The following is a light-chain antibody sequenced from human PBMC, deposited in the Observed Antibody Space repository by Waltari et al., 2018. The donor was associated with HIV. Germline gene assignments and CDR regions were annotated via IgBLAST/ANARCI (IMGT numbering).Light chain of an antibody. CDR2: EVS. CDR3: NSYVGSNNYI. J-gene: IGLJ1*01. Sequence: QSALTQPPSASGSPGQSVTISCTGTSSAVGGYTYVSWYQHHPGKAPTLMIYEVSKRPSGVPDRFSGSKSGNTASLTVSGLQAEDEADYYCNSYVGSNNYIFGTGTKVTVL. CDR1: SSAVGGYTY. V-gene: IGLV2-8*01.